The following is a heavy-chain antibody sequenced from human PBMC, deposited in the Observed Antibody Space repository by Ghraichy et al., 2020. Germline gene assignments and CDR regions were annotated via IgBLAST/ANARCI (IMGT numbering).Heavy chain of an antibody. CDR2: IYYSGST. CDR1: GGSIRSGGYY. J-gene: IGHJ5*02. CDR3: ASFHGGQWSNWFDP. D-gene: IGHD3-16*01. Sequence: QTLSLTCTVSGGSIRSGGYYWSWIRQHPGKGLEWIGYIYYSGSTYYNPSLKSRVTISVDTSKNQFSLKLSSVTAADTAVYYCASFHGGQWSNWFDPWGQGTLVTVSS. V-gene: IGHV4-31*03.